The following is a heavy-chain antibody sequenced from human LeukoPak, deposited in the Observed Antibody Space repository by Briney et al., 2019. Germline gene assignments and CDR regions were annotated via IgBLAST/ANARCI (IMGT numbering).Heavy chain of an antibody. CDR3: ARDGMGYCSGGSCYPAY. CDR1: GYTFTSYG. Sequence: ASVKVSCKASGYTFTSYGISWVRQAPGQGLEWMGWISAYNGNTNYAQKLQGRVTLTTDTSTSTAYMELRSLRSDDTAVYYCARDGMGYCSGGSCYPAYWGQGTLVTVSS. V-gene: IGHV1-18*01. J-gene: IGHJ4*02. D-gene: IGHD2-15*01. CDR2: ISAYNGNT.